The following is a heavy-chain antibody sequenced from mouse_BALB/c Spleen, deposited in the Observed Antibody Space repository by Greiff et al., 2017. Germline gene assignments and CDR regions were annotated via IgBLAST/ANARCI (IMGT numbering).Heavy chain of an antibody. CDR1: GYTFTSYW. J-gene: IGHJ1*01. V-gene: IGHV1-69*02. CDR2: IDPSDSYT. CDR3: ARESTMITSPLCWYFDV. Sequence: QVQLQQPGAELVKPGASVKLSCKASGYTFTSYWMHWVKQRPGQGLEWIGEIDPSDSYTNYNQKFKGKATLTVDKSSSTAYMQLSSLTSEDSAVYFCARESTMITSPLCWYFDVWGAGTTVTVSS. D-gene: IGHD2-4*01.